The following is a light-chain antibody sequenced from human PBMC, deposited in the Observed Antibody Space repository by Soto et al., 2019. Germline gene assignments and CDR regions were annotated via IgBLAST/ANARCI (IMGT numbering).Light chain of an antibody. CDR3: IQATNFQWK. Sequence: DIVMTQTPLSSPVTLGQPASISCRSSQRLVHSDGNTYLSWFKQRPGQPPRLLIYQVSNRFSGVTDRFSGSGAETDFTLRISRVEAEDVGVYYCIQATNFQWKFGKGTKVDI. CDR2: QVS. J-gene: IGKJ1*01. V-gene: IGKV2-24*01. CDR1: QRLVHSDGNTY.